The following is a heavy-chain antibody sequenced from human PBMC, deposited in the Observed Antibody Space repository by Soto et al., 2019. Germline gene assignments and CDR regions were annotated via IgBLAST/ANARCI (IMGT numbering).Heavy chain of an antibody. D-gene: IGHD4-17*01. CDR2: IYYSGST. J-gene: IGHJ5*02. CDR1: GGSISSGGYY. CDR3: ARDVIGARATVTTFRFDP. V-gene: IGHV4-31*03. Sequence: PSETLSLTCTVSGGSISSGGYYWSWIRQHPGKGLEWIGYIYYSGSTYYNPSLKSRVTISVDTSKNQFSLKLSSVTAADTAVYYCARDVIGARATVTTFRFDPWGQGTLVTVSS.